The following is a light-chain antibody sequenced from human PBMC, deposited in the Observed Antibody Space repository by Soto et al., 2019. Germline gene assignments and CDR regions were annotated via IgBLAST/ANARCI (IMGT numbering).Light chain of an antibody. CDR2: SNK. V-gene: IGLV1-44*01. CDR3: AAWDDSLNGYV. J-gene: IGLJ1*01. Sequence: QSVLTQPPSASGTPGQRVTISCSGSSSNIGSNTVNWYQQLPGTAPKLLIYSNKQRPSGVPDRFSGSKSGTSASLAISGLQSEDEADYSCAAWDDSLNGYVFGTGTKLTVL. CDR1: SSNIGSNT.